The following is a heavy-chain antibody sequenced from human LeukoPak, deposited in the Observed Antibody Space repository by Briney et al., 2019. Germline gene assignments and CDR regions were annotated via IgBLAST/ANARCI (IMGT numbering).Heavy chain of an antibody. CDR1: GYSISSYY. J-gene: IGHJ4*02. V-gene: IGHV4-59*01. Sequence: SETLSLTCTVSGYSISSYYWSWIRQPPGKGLEWIGYIYYSGSTNYNPSLKSRVTISVDTSKNQFSLKLSSVTAADTAVYYCARSIEQQLVDYWGQGTLVTVSS. D-gene: IGHD6-13*01. CDR3: ARSIEQQLVDY. CDR2: IYYSGST.